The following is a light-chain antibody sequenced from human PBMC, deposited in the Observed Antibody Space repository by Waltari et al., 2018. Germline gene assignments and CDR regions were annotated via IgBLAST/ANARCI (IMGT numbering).Light chain of an antibody. Sequence: WYQQKPGRSPLMVIYQETNRPSGIPERFSGSKSGNAATLTISGTQAMDEADYYCQALGTGAWVFGGGTKLTVL. CDR2: QET. J-gene: IGLJ3*02. V-gene: IGLV3-1*01. CDR3: QALGTGAWV.